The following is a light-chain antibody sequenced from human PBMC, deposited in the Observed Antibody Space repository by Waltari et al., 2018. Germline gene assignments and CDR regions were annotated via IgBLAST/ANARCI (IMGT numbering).Light chain of an antibody. CDR1: PGVLCSTNNKNY. CDR3: QQYRSTLWT. J-gene: IGKJ1*01. V-gene: IGKV4-1*01. CDR2: WAS. Sequence: DIVITQSPDSLAVSPGARVTSNCNPSPGVLCSTNNKNYLAWYQQKTGQPPTLLFYWASTRESGVPDRFSGSGSGTDFTLTISSLQAEDVAVYYCQQYRSTLWTFGQGTRVEIK.